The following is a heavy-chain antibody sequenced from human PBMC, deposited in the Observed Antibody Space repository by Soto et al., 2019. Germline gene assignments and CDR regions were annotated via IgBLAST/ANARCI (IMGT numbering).Heavy chain of an antibody. V-gene: IGHV4-39*01. CDR3: ARPGGRGYFDY. CDR1: GVSIGSNSYY. J-gene: IGHJ4*02. D-gene: IGHD3-16*01. Sequence: SETLSLTCTVSGVSIGSNSYYWGWIRQPPGKGLEWIGSIYYSGSTYYNPSLKSRVTISIDTSKNQFSLKLGSVTAADTALYYCARPGGRGYFDYWGQGTRVTVSS. CDR2: IYYSGST.